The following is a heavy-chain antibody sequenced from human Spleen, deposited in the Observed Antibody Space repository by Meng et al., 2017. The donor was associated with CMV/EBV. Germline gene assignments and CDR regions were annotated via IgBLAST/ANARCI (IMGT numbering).Heavy chain of an antibody. Sequence: GESLKISCKGSGYSFTSYWIGWVRQMPGKGLEWMGIIYPGDSDTRYSPSFQGQVPISADKSISTAYLQWSSLKASDTAMYYCARAFYGSGSYYKHYYYYGMDVWGQGTTVTVSS. CDR2: IYPGDSDT. D-gene: IGHD3-10*01. CDR1: GYSFTSYW. CDR3: ARAFYGSGSYYKHYYYYGMDV. J-gene: IGHJ6*02. V-gene: IGHV5-51*01.